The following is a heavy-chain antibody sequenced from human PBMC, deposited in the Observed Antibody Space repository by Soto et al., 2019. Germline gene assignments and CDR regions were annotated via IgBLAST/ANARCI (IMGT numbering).Heavy chain of an antibody. J-gene: IGHJ3*02. Sequence: SETLSLTCTVSGGSISSYYWSWIRQPPGKGLEWIGYIYYSGNTNYNPSLKSRVTISVDTSKNQFSLKLSSVTAADTAVYYCARGEVPAAMGGGPPAFDIWGQGTMVTVSS. CDR3: ARGEVPAAMGGGPPAFDI. V-gene: IGHV4-59*01. D-gene: IGHD2-2*01. CDR1: GGSISSYY. CDR2: IYYSGNT.